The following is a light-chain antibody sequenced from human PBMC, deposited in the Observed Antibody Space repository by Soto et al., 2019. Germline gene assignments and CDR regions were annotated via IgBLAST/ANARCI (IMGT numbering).Light chain of an antibody. CDR1: HSVSSY. V-gene: IGKV3-11*01. Sequence: EIVLTQSPVTLSLSPGERATLSCRASHSVSSYLAWYQQKPGQAPRLLIYDASNRAAGIPARFSASGSGTDFTLTISSLEPEDFAIYYCQHRSNWLSLTFGGGTKVEIK. CDR3: QHRSNWLSLT. CDR2: DAS. J-gene: IGKJ4*01.